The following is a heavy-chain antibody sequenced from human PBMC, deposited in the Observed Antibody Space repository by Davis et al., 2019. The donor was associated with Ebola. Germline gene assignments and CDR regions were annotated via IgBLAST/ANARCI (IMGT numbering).Heavy chain of an antibody. CDR1: GYIFTTYW. CDR2: IYPGDSDT. J-gene: IGHJ4*02. D-gene: IGHD4-17*01. V-gene: IGHV5-51*01. Sequence: GGSLRLSCKTSGYIFTTYWIAWVRQMPGKGLEWMGIIYPGDSDTRYSPSFQGQVTISADESISTAYLQWSNLEASDTAMYYCARPYGTSLYYFDYWGQGTLVTVSS. CDR3: ARPYGTSLYYFDY.